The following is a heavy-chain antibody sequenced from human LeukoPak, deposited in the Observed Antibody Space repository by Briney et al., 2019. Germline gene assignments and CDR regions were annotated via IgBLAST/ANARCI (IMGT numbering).Heavy chain of an antibody. V-gene: IGHV1-18*01. CDR1: GYTFTRYG. CDR2: ISAHIGDT. CDR3: ARQSMTGNERGDDAFDI. J-gene: IGHJ3*02. D-gene: IGHD3-9*01. Sequence: GSVKVSCKASGYTFTRYGISCVRQAPGQGLEWMGWISAHIGDTNYAQKFQGRVAMTTDTSMSTAYMELKSLRSDDTATYECARQSMTGNERGDDAFDIWGQGTMVTVSS.